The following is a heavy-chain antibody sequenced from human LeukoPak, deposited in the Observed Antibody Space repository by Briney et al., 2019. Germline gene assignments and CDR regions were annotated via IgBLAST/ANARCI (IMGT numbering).Heavy chain of an antibody. CDR2: ISGSGGST. D-gene: IGHD3-10*01. Sequence: GGSLRLSCAASGFTFSSYAMSWVRQAPGKGLEWVSAISGSGGSTYYADSVKGRFTISRDDSKKTLYLEMNSLRAEDTAVYYCARRMLRDYGSGSPSRWFDPWGQGTLVTVSS. CDR1: GFTFSSYA. V-gene: IGHV3-23*01. J-gene: IGHJ5*02. CDR3: ARRMLRDYGSGSPSRWFDP.